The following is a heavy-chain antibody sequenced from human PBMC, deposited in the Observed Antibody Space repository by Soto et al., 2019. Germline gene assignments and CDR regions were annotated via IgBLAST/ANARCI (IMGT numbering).Heavy chain of an antibody. CDR1: GGSISSGDYY. V-gene: IGHV4-31*03. CDR2: IYYSGST. Sequence: TLSLTCTVSGGSISSGDYYWSWIRQHPGKGLEWIGYIYYSGSTHYSSSLKSRVTMSIDTSKNQFPLKLTSVTAADTAVYYCARLSSIDSSGYYLDYWGQGTLVTGS. D-gene: IGHD3-22*01. J-gene: IGHJ4*02. CDR3: ARLSSIDSSGYYLDY.